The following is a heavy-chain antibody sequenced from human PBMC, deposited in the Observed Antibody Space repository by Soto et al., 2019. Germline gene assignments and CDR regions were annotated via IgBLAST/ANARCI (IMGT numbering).Heavy chain of an antibody. CDR2: TYYRSKWYN. Sequence: SQTLSLTCAMSGYSVAINISAFGLVRHSPSRGLEWLGRTYYRSKWYNDYAESVKSRITFKPDTSKNQFSLQLNSVTPEDTAVSYCASEVSNWLDHWGQGTMVTVSS. CDR1: GYSVAINISA. CDR3: ASEVSNWLDH. V-gene: IGHV6-1*01. J-gene: IGHJ5*01.